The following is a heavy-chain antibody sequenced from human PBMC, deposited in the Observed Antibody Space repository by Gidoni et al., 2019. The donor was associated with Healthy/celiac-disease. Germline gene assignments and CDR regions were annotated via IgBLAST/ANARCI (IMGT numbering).Heavy chain of an antibody. CDR3: ARSALTGTTDY. Sequence: QVQLQESGPGLVKPSETLSLTCTVSGGSISSYYWSWIRQPPGKGLEWIGYIYYSGSTNYNPSLKSRVTISVDTSKNQFSLKLSSVTAADTAVYYCARSALTGTTDYWGQGTLVTVSS. J-gene: IGHJ4*02. V-gene: IGHV4-59*01. D-gene: IGHD1-20*01. CDR1: GGSISSYY. CDR2: IYYSGST.